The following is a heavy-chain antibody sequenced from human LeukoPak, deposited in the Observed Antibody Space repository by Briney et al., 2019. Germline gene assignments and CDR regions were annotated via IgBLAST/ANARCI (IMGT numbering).Heavy chain of an antibody. CDR3: ARDRYYYGSGSYYNGLYYGMDV. Sequence: GGSLRLSCAASGFTFSSYDMHWVRQATGKGLEWASAIGTASDTYYPGSVKGRFTISRENAKNSLYLQMNSLRAGGTAVYYCARDRYYYGSGSYYNGLYYGMDVWGQGTTVTVSS. CDR1: GFTFSSYD. CDR2: IGTASDT. J-gene: IGHJ6*02. D-gene: IGHD3-10*01. V-gene: IGHV3-13*04.